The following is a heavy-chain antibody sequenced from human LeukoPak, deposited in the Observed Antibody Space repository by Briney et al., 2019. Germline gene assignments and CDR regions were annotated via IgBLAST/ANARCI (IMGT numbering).Heavy chain of an antibody. CDR2: IKQDGSDK. CDR3: ARGIVGATAYFDY. D-gene: IGHD1-26*01. V-gene: IGHV3-7*01. J-gene: IGHJ4*02. CDR1: GFTFSSYW. Sequence: GGSLRLSCAASGFTFSSYWMSWVRQAPGKGLEWISNIKQDGSDKYYVDSVKGRFTISRDNSKNSLYLQMNSLRAEDTAVYYCARGIVGATAYFDYWGQGTLVTVSS.